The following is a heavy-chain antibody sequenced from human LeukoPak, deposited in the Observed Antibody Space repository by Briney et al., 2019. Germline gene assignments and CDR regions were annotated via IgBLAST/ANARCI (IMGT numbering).Heavy chain of an antibody. CDR2: INPSGGST. CDR1: GHTLTSYY. J-gene: IGHJ5*02. Sequence: GASVKVSCKASGHTLTSYYMHWVRQAPGQGLEWMGIINPSGGSTSYAQKFQGRVTMTRDMSTSTVYMELSSLRSEDTAVYYCARDSSGWYKLDWFDPWGQGTLVTVSS. V-gene: IGHV1-46*01. CDR3: ARDSSGWYKLDWFDP. D-gene: IGHD6-19*01.